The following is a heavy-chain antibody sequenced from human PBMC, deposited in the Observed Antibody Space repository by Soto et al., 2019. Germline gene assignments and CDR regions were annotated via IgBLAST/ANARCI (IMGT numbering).Heavy chain of an antibody. CDR3: ARAHHSGDSFDY. D-gene: IGHD4-17*01. Sequence: SETLSLTCAVSGGSISSGGYSWSWIRQPPGKGLEWIGYTYYSGNTYYNPSLKSRVTISVDGSPNQFSLELRPVTAADMDVYFCARAHHSGDSFDYWGQGTLVTVSS. CDR1: GGSISSGGYS. CDR2: TYYSGNT. V-gene: IGHV4-30-2*01. J-gene: IGHJ4*02.